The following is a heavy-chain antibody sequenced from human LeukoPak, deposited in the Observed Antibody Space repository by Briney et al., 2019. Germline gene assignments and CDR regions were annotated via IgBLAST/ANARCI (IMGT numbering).Heavy chain of an antibody. V-gene: IGHV1-69*13. CDR3: ARDPYYQPLLYYYYYGMDV. CDR2: IIPIFGTA. Sequence: ASVMVSCKASGGTFSSYAISWVRQAPGHGLEWMGGIIPIFGTANYAHKFQGRVTITADESTSTAYMELSSVTAADTAVYYCARDPYYQPLLYYYYYGMDVWGQGTTVTVSS. J-gene: IGHJ6*02. CDR1: GGTFSSYA. D-gene: IGHD2-2*01.